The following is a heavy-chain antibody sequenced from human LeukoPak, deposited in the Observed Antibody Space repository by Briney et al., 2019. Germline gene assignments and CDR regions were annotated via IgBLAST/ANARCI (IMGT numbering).Heavy chain of an antibody. V-gene: IGHV3-30*02. D-gene: IGHD3-3*01. J-gene: IGHJ5*02. CDR1: GFTFSSYG. CDR3: AKGVYDFWSGPTFDP. CDR2: IRYDGSNK. Sequence: TGGSLRLSCAASGFTFSSYGMHWVRQAPGKGLEWVAFIRYDGSNKYYADSVKGRFTISRDNSKNTLYLQMNSLRAEDTAVYYCAKGVYDFWSGPTFDPWGQGTLVTVSS.